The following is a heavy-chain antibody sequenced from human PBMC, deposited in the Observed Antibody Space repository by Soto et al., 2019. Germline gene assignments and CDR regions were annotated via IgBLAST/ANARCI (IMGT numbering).Heavy chain of an antibody. D-gene: IGHD3-9*01. V-gene: IGHV4-39*01. CDR3: ASGYDILTGYLRGDYYGMDV. Sequence: QLQLQESGPGLVKPSETLSLTCTVSGGSISSSSDYWGRIRQPTGKGLEWIRSIYYSGSTYYNPYLKSRVTISVDTSKNQFSLKLSSVTAADTAVYYCASGYDILTGYLRGDYYGMDVWGQGTTVTVSS. CDR2: IYYSGST. J-gene: IGHJ6*02. CDR1: GGSISSSSDY.